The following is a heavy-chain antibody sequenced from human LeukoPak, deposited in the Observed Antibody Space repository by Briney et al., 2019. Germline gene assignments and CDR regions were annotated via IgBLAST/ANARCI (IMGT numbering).Heavy chain of an antibody. CDR3: ARVRGGYYFDY. Sequence: GGSLRLSCAASGFTFSSYGMNWVRQAPGKGLEWVSYISSSGSTIYYADSVKGRFTISRDNAKNSLYLQMNSLRAEDTAVYYCARVRGGYYFDYWGQGTLVTVSS. J-gene: IGHJ4*02. D-gene: IGHD5-24*01. CDR1: GFTFSSYG. V-gene: IGHV3-48*03. CDR2: ISSSGSTI.